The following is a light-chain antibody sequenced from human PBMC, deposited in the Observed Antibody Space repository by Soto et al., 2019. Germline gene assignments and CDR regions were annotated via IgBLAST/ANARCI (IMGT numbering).Light chain of an antibody. J-gene: IGLJ3*02. Sequence: QSALTQPASVSGSPGQSITISCTGTSSGVGTYKPVSWYQQYPGKAPKVIIYDDTKRPSGVSSRFSGSKSGNTASLTISGLQAEDEADYYCCSFAGSSTSFGGGTKVTVL. CDR3: CSFAGSSTS. CDR2: DDT. CDR1: SSGVGTYKP. V-gene: IGLV2-23*01.